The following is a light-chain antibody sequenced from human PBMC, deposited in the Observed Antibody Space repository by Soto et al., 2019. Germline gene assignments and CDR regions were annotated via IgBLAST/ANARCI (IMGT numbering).Light chain of an antibody. CDR2: GVT. Sequence: LTQPASVSGSPGQSITISCTGTSSDVGAYNYVSWYQQLPGTAPKLMVYGVTIRPSGVSNRFSGSKSGNTASLTISGLQAEDEADYYCSSYTSTTTLIVFGTGTKVTVL. CDR1: SSDVGAYNY. V-gene: IGLV2-14*01. CDR3: SSYTSTTTLIV. J-gene: IGLJ1*01.